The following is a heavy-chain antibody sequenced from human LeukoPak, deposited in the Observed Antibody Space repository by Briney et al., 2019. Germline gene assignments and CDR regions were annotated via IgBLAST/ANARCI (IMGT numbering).Heavy chain of an antibody. Sequence: ASVKVSCKASGYTFTGYYMHWVRQAPGQGLEWMGWINPNSGGTNYAQKFQGRVTMTRDTSISTAYMELSRLRSDDTAVYYCARGIDYGDYYFDYWGQGTLVTVSS. CDR3: ARGIDYGDYYFDY. J-gene: IGHJ4*02. D-gene: IGHD4-17*01. V-gene: IGHV1-2*02. CDR1: GYTFTGYY. CDR2: INPNSGGT.